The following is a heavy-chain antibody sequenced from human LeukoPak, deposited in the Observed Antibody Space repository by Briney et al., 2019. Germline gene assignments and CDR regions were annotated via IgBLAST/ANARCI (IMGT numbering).Heavy chain of an antibody. V-gene: IGHV3-74*01. Sequence: AGGSLSLNCSASGFTFSTYCMLWLRPAQGNEPMWVSRICPDGTVTNYADSVKARFIIARDNARNTVYLQMNSLRGEGTAVYYCVRDFRSADYWGQGTLVTVSS. J-gene: IGHJ4*02. CDR1: GFTFSTYC. CDR2: ICPDGTVT. CDR3: VRDFRSADY.